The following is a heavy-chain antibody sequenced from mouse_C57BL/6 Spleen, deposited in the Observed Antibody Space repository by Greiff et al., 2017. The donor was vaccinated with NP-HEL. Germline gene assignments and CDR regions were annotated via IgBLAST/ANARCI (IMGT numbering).Heavy chain of an antibody. CDR3: ARDPYYYGSSSYYCDY. Sequence: QVQLQQPGAELVMPGASVKLSCKASGYTFTSYWMHWVKQRPGQGLEWIGEIDPSDSYTNYNQKFKGKSTLTVDKSSSTAYMQLSSLTSEDSAVYYCARDPYYYGSSSYYCDYWGQGTTLTVSS. V-gene: IGHV1-69*01. CDR1: GYTFTSYW. J-gene: IGHJ2*01. CDR2: IDPSDSYT. D-gene: IGHD1-1*01.